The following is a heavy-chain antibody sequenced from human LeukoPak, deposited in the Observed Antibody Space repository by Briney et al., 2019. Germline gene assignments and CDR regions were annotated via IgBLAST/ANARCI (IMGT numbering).Heavy chain of an antibody. CDR2: IIPIFGTA. V-gene: IGHV1-69*06. Sequence: SVKVSCKASGGTFSSYAISWVRQAPGQGLEWMGGIIPIFGTANYAQKFQGRVTITADKSTSTAYMELSSLRSEDTAVYYCARANTIAARPEYYFDYWGQGTLVTVSS. CDR3: ARANTIAARPEYYFDY. D-gene: IGHD6-6*01. CDR1: GGTFSSYA. J-gene: IGHJ4*02.